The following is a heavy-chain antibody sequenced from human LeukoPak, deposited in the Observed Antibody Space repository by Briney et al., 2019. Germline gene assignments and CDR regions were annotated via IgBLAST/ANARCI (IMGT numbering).Heavy chain of an antibody. CDR2: IYHSGST. D-gene: IGHD5-12*01. CDR1: GGSISSGGYY. Sequence: SETLSLTCTVSGGSISSGGYYWSWIRQPPGKGLEWIGYIYHSGSTYYNPSLKSRVTISVDRSKNQFSLKLSSVTAADTAVYYCARALPGYSGYLDYWGQGTLVTVSS. CDR3: ARALPGYSGYLDY. J-gene: IGHJ4*02. V-gene: IGHV4-30-2*01.